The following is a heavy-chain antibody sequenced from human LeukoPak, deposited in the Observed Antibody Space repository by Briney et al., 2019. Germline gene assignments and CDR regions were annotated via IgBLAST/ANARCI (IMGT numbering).Heavy chain of an antibody. J-gene: IGHJ4*02. V-gene: IGHV3-23*01. CDR3: AKDFPNYYDSSGYYFDY. CDR2: ISGSGGSGGST. CDR1: GFTFSISA. Sequence: GGSLRLSCAASGFTFSISAMGWVRQAPGKGLEWVSAISGSGGSGGSTYYADSVKGRFTISRDNSKNTLYLQMNSLRAEDTAVYYCAKDFPNYYDSSGYYFDYWGQGTLVTVSS. D-gene: IGHD3-22*01.